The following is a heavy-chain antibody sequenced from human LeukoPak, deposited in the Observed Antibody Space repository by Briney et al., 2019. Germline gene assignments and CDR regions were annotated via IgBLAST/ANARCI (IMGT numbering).Heavy chain of an antibody. V-gene: IGHV3-53*01. D-gene: IGHD5-24*01. J-gene: IGHJ6*03. Sequence: AGGSLRLSCAASGFTVSSNYMNRVRQAPGKGLEWVSVIYSGGNTYYADSVKGRFTISRDNSKNTLYLQMNSLRAEDTGVYYCARALHSYSYYIAVWGKGTTVTVSS. CDR1: GFTVSSNY. CDR3: ARALHSYSYYIAV. CDR2: IYSGGNT.